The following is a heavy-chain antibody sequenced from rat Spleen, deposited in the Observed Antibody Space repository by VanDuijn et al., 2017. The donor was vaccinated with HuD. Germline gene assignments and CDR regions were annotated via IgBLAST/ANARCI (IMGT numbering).Heavy chain of an antibody. D-gene: IGHD1-1*01. CDR2: ISYVGSST. V-gene: IGHV5-29*01. CDR3: ARHPRVYYYSGWYFDY. Sequence: EVQLVESDGGLVQPGRSLKLSCAASGFTFSDYYMAWVRQAPTKGLEWVATISYVGSSTYYRDSVKGRFTISRDNAKSTLYLQMDSLRSEDTATYYCARHPRVYYYSGWYFDYWGQGVMVTVSS. CDR1: GFTFSDYY. J-gene: IGHJ2*01.